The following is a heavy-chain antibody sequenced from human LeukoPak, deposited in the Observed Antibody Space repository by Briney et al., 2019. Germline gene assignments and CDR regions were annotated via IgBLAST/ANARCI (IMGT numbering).Heavy chain of an antibody. CDR1: GFTFSDYN. Sequence: GGSLRLSCEASGFTFSDYNMRWIRQAPGQGLEWVSSISRSGSTKYYADSVKGRFTISRDNAKNSLFLQMNSLRAEDTAVYYCARVLRYCSGGNCYSGGLGYMDVWGKGTTVTISS. D-gene: IGHD2-15*01. J-gene: IGHJ6*03. CDR3: ARVLRYCSGGNCYSGGLGYMDV. V-gene: IGHV3-11*01. CDR2: ISRSGSTK.